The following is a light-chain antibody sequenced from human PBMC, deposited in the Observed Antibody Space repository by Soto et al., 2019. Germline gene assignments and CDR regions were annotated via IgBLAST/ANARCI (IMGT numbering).Light chain of an antibody. J-gene: IGKJ1*01. CDR3: QQYYETPRT. CDR1: QSLVHSDGDTY. CDR2: WAS. V-gene: IGKV2-24*01. Sequence: DIVMTQTPLSSPVTLGQPASISCRSSQSLVHSDGDTYLNWLQQRPGQPPKLLIYWASTRDSGVSARFSGSGSETDFTLTISRLQAEDAAVYYCQQYYETPRTFGQGTKVDIK.